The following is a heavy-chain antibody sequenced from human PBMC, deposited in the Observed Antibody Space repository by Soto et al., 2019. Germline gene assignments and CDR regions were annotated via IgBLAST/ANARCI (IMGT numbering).Heavy chain of an antibody. D-gene: IGHD3-10*01. CDR3: AREVQVHTPAFVY. J-gene: IGHJ4*02. V-gene: IGHV1-69*19. CDR2: ISPMFGAA. Sequence: QVQLVKSGAEMKKPGSSGRVSCRSSGGTFNTYAMNWVRQAPGQGPEWMGDISPMFGAANYAPKCQGRVTITADESTGTSYMQLSSLTSEDTALYFCAREVQVHTPAFVYWGQGTLVTVSS. CDR1: GGTFNTYA.